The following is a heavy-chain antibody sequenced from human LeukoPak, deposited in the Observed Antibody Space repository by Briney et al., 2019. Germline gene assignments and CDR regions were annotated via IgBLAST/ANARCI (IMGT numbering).Heavy chain of an antibody. J-gene: IGHJ4*02. CDR2: INHSGST. Sequence: GSLRLSCAASGFTFSTYGMSWIRQPPGKGLEWIGEINHSGSTNYNPSLKSRVTISVDTSKNQFSLKLSSVTAADTAVYYCARVKDPEGYFDYWGQGTLVTVSS. CDR1: GFTFSTYG. V-gene: IGHV4-34*01. CDR3: ARVKDPEGYFDY.